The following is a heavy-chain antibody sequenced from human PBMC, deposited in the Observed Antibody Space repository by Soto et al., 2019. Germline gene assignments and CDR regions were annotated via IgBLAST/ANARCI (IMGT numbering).Heavy chain of an antibody. CDR3: ARHTYLGYSSSWYGVGFDY. CDR1: GGSISSYY. D-gene: IGHD6-13*01. J-gene: IGHJ4*02. CDR2: IYYSGST. V-gene: IGHV4-59*08. Sequence: SETLSLTCTVSGGSISSYYWSWIRQPPGKGLEWIGYIYYSGSTNYNPSLKSRVTISVDTSKNQFSLKLSSVTAADTAVYYCARHTYLGYSSSWYGVGFDYWGQGTLVTVSS.